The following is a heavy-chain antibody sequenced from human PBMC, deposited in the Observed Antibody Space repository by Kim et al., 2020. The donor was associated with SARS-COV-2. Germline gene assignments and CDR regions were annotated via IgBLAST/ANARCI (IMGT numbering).Heavy chain of an antibody. Sequence: ASVKVSCKVSGYTLTELSMHWVRQAPGKGLEWMGGFDPEDGETIYAQKFQGRVTMTEDTSTDTAYMELSSLGSEDTAVYYCATAMGYCSGGSCSNWFDPWGERPLVTVSS. D-gene: IGHD2-15*01. CDR3: ATAMGYCSGGSCSNWFDP. V-gene: IGHV1-24*01. CDR2: FDPEDGET. J-gene: IGHJ5*02. CDR1: GYTLTELS.